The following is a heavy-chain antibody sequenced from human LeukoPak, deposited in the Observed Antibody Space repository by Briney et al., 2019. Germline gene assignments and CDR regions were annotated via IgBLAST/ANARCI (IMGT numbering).Heavy chain of an antibody. CDR3: ARGYSGYFYY. CDR2: INPDGSRT. CDR1: GFTFSTYW. D-gene: IGHD5-12*01. Sequence: GGSLRLSCAASGFTFSTYWMHWVRQAPGKGLVWVSRINPDGSRTDYADSVKGRFTISRDNAKNTLYLQMNSLRAEDTAVYYCARGYSGYFYYWGQGTLVTVSS. J-gene: IGHJ4*02. V-gene: IGHV3-74*01.